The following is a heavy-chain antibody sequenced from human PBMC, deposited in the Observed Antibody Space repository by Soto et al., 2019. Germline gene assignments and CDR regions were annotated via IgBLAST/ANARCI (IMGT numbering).Heavy chain of an antibody. V-gene: IGHV5-10-1*01. CDR3: ARQIYDSDTGPNFQYYFDS. CDR1: GYSFAGYW. Sequence: GESLKISCNGSGYSFAGYWITWVRQKPGKGLEWMGRIDPSDSQTYYSTSFRGHVTISATKSITTVFLQWSSLRASDTAMYYCARQIYDSDTGPNFQYYFDSWGQGTPVTVSS. J-gene: IGHJ4*02. CDR2: IDPSDSQT. D-gene: IGHD3-22*01.